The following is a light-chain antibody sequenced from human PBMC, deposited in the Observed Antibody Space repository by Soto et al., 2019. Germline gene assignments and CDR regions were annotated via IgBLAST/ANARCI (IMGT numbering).Light chain of an antibody. CDR3: LQYHNLWA. CDR1: QNIYSN. Sequence: IVMTQSPATLSVSPGERATLSCRASQNIYSNIAWYQQRPGQAPRLLIYRASTRATGVPARFSGSGSGTEFTITISSLQSEDFTVYSCLQYHNLWAFGQGTKV. V-gene: IGKV3-15*01. CDR2: RAS. J-gene: IGKJ1*01.